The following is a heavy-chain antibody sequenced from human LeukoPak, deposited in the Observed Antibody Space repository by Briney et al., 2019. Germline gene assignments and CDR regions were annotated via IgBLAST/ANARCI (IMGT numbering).Heavy chain of an antibody. Sequence: SETLSLTCAVYGGSFSGYYWSWIRQPPGKGLEWIGEINHSGSTNYNPSLKSRVTISVDTSKNQLSLKLSSVTAADTAVYYCARAMITLGGVVPFDPRGQGTLVTVSS. CDR2: INHSGST. CDR1: GGSFSGYY. CDR3: ARAMITLGGVVPFDP. J-gene: IGHJ5*02. D-gene: IGHD3-16*01. V-gene: IGHV4-34*01.